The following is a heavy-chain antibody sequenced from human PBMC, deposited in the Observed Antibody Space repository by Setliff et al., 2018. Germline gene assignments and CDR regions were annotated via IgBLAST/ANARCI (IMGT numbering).Heavy chain of an antibody. D-gene: IGHD6-19*01. CDR2: IFSNDQK. V-gene: IGHV2-26*01. J-gene: IGHJ3*02. CDR3: ARDHSGWYGGAFDI. Sequence: SGPTLVNPTETLTLTCTVSGFSLSNVGMGVTWIRQPPGKALEWLAHIFSNDQKSYNSSLKSRVTISKDTSKSQVVLTMTNMDPVDTATYFCARDHSGWYGGAFDIWGPGTKVTVSS. CDR1: GFSLSNVGMG.